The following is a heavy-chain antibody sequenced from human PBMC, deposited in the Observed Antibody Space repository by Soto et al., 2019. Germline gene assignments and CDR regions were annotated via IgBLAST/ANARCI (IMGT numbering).Heavy chain of an antibody. Sequence: DLEWLAHIFSNDEKSYSTSLKSRLTISKDTSKSQVVLTMTNMDPVDTATYYCARIPRIPAFDIWGQGTMVTVSS. D-gene: IGHD2-15*01. CDR3: ARIPRIPAFDI. V-gene: IGHV2-26*01. J-gene: IGHJ3*02. CDR2: IFSNDEK.